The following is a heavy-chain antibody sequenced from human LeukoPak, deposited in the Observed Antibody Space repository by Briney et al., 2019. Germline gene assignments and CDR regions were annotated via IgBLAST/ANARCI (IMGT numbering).Heavy chain of an antibody. Sequence: ASVRVSCKALGYAFRDHHVQWVRQAPGQGLEWMGWIRPNSGDIRYGHKFQGRLTMTWDTSISTAYMELNGLTSDDTAIYYCSSHYGPGPVWGQGTLVTASS. CDR2: IRPNSGDI. CDR3: SSHYGPGPV. J-gene: IGHJ4*02. V-gene: IGHV1-2*07. CDR1: GYAFRDHH. D-gene: IGHD3-10*01.